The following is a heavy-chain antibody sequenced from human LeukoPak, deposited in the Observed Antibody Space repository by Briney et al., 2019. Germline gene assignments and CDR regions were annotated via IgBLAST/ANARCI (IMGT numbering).Heavy chain of an antibody. CDR3: AKDSRRHYTSGPNPDSLH. CDR2: ISWNSGSI. CDR1: GFIFNNYA. V-gene: IGHV3-9*01. J-gene: IGHJ4*02. Sequence: HPGRSLRLSCAGSGFIFNNYAMHWVRQPPGKGLEWVSGISWNSGSIDYADSVKGRFTTSRDNAKNSLYLQMNSLRVEDTAFYYCAKDSRRHYTSGPNPDSLHWGQGALVTVSS. D-gene: IGHD6-19*01.